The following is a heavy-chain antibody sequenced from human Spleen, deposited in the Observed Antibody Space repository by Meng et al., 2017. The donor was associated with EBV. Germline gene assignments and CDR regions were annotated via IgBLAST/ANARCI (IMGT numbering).Heavy chain of an antibody. J-gene: IGHJ4*02. CDR2: ISTYNGNT. V-gene: IGHV1-18*01. CDR3: ARVGGGNSFDY. D-gene: IGHD4-23*01. CDR1: GYTFTNYG. Sequence: QVKLVQSGAEVKKPGASVKVSCKASGYTFTNYGIIWVRQAPGQGLELMGWISTYNGNTKFAQKVQDRVTMTTDTSTSTAYMELRSLRSDDTAVYYCARVGGGNSFDYWGQGTLVTVSS.